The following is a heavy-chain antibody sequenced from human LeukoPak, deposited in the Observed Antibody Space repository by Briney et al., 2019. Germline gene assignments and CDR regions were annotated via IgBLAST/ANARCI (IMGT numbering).Heavy chain of an antibody. CDR1: GYTFTSHE. CDR3: ALNRGGLSY. J-gene: IGHJ4*02. D-gene: IGHD3-10*01. CDR2: MNPNSGHT. Sequence: ASVKVSCKASGYTFTSHEIIWVRQATGQGLEWMGWMNPNSGHTASAQKFQGRVALTTVNSINTAYMQQSSLTSEDTAVYYCALNRGGLSYWGQGALVTVSS. V-gene: IGHV1-8*01.